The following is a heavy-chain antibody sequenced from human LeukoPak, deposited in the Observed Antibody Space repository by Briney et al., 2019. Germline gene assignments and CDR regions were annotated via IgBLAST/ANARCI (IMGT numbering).Heavy chain of an antibody. Sequence: ASVKVSCKASGYTFTSYGISWVRQAPGQGLEWMGWISAYNGNTNYAQKLQGRVTMTTDTSTSTAYMELRSLRSDDTAVYYCARDLFRGWYADRFDYWGQGTLVTVSS. J-gene: IGHJ4*02. CDR1: GYTFTSYG. CDR2: ISAYNGNT. D-gene: IGHD6-19*01. CDR3: ARDLFRGWYADRFDY. V-gene: IGHV1-18*01.